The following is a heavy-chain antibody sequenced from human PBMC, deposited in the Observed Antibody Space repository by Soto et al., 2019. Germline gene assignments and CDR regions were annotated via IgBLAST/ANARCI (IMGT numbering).Heavy chain of an antibody. D-gene: IGHD2-2*02. CDR3: AKDGYPPRYCSSTSCYTSYYYYGMDV. CDR2: ISGSGGST. V-gene: IGHV3-23*01. Sequence: GGSLRLSCAASGFTFSSYAMSWVRQAPGKGLEWVSAISGSGGSTYYADSVKGRFTISRDNSKNTLYLQMNSLRAEDTAVYYCAKDGYPPRYCSSTSCYTSYYYYGMDVWGQGATVTVYS. J-gene: IGHJ6*02. CDR1: GFTFSSYA.